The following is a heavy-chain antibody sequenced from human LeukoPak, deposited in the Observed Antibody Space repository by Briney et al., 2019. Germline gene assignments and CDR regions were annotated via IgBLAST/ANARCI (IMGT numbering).Heavy chain of an antibody. CDR2: IYYSGST. D-gene: IGHD3-22*01. CDR3: ARTPYYYDSSGKPADAFDI. CDR1: GGSISSGDYY. V-gene: IGHV4-30-4*01. J-gene: IGHJ3*02. Sequence: SETLSLTCTVSGGSISSGDYYWSWIRQPPGKGLEWIGYIYYSGSTYYNPSLKSRVTISVDTSKNQFSLKLSSVTAADTAVYYCARTPYYYDSSGKPADAFDIWGQGTMVTVSS.